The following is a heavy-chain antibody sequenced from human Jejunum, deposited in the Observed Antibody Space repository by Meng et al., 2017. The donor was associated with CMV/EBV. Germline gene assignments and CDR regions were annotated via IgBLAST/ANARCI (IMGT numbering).Heavy chain of an antibody. Sequence: FSSYSMHWVRQAPGRGLEWLAIISYEGSTTSYADSVKGRFTISRDNSKNTLYLQMDSLRAEDTAVYYCARGYCSVGVCHSPNNWFDPWGQGTLVTVSS. J-gene: IGHJ5*02. D-gene: IGHD2-21*01. CDR3: ARGYCSVGVCHSPNNWFDP. V-gene: IGHV3-30-3*01. CDR2: ISYEGSTT. CDR1: FSSYS.